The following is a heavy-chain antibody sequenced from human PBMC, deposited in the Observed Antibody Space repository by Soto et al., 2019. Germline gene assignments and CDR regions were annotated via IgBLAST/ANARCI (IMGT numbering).Heavy chain of an antibody. J-gene: IGHJ6*02. CDR3: ARGRLDFDYYVWYYGMDV. CDR2: ITPIFGTA. D-gene: IGHD3-9*01. V-gene: IGHV1-69*13. CDR1: GGTFSSYA. Sequence: GASVKVSCKASGGTFSSYAISWVRQAPGQGLEWMGGITPIFGTANYAQKFQGRVTITADESASTAYMELSSLRSEDTAVYYCARGRLDFDYYVWYYGMDVWGQGTTVTVSS.